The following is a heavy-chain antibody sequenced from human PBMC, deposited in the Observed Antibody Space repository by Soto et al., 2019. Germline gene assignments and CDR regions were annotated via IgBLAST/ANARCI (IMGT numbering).Heavy chain of an antibody. V-gene: IGHV3-74*01. CDR2: INSDGRSP. D-gene: IGHD3-3*01. CDR3: VRVWSGYDYFDY. Sequence: GGSLRLSCAASGFTFSSYWMHWVRQAPGKGLVWVSGINSDGRSPSYADSVKGRFTISRDNAKNTLHLQMNSLRAEDTAVYYCVRVWSGYDYFDYGGREPWSPSPQ. J-gene: IGHJ4*02. CDR1: GFTFSSYW.